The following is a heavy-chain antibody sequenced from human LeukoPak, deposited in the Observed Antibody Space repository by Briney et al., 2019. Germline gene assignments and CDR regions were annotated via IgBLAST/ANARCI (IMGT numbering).Heavy chain of an antibody. J-gene: IGHJ4*02. CDR3: ARFDTSGYYVDN. Sequence: SETLSLTCTISGGSISNYYWSWIRQPPGKGLEWMGYIYYSEGTNYNPSLESRVAISVDTSKNQFSLMLNSVTAADTAVYYCARFDTSGYYVDNWGQGTLVTVSS. V-gene: IGHV4-59*01. CDR1: GGSISNYY. CDR2: IYYSEGT. D-gene: IGHD3-22*01.